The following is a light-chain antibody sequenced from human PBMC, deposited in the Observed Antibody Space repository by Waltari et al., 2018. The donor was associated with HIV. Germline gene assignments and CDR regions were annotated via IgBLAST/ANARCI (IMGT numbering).Light chain of an antibody. CDR2: STT. J-gene: IGKJ3*01. CDR3: EQIYTFPLFT. Sequence: GDRVTITCRASQTIGDYVNWYQQKPGEPPKLVIYSTTSLQPGVPSRFSGSGSGTDFALTISSLQSEDFATYYCEQIYTFPLFTFGPGTKVDIK. V-gene: IGKV1-39*01. CDR1: QTIGDY.